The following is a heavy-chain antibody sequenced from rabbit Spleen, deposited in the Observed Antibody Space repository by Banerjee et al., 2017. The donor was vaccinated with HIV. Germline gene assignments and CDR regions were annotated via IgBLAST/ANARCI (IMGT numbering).Heavy chain of an antibody. CDR2: IYAGSSGAT. CDR3: ARDIYVGGSYPYYFDL. Sequence: EESGGDLVKPEGSLTLTCTASGFSFNNTYWICWVRQAPGVGLEWIASIYAGSSGATYSATWAKGRFTISKTSSTTVTLQMASLTAADTATYFCARDIYVGGSYPYYFDLWGPGTLVTVS. J-gene: IGHJ4*01. D-gene: IGHD8-1*01. V-gene: IGHV1S45*01. CDR1: GFSFNNTYW.